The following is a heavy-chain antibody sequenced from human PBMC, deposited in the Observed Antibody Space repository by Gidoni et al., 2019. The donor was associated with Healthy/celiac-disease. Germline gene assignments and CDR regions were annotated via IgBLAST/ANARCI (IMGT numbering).Heavy chain of an antibody. V-gene: IGHV1-46*03. D-gene: IGHD3-22*01. J-gene: IGHJ3*02. CDR1: RYTFTIYY. Sequence: QVQLVQSGAAVKKPGASVKVSCKASRYTFTIYYMHWVRQAPGQGLEWMGIINPSGGSTSYAQKFQGRVTMTRDTSTSTVYMELSSLRSEDTAVYYCARDRRGYYDSSGSDAFDIWGQGTMVTVSS. CDR3: ARDRRGYYDSSGSDAFDI. CDR2: INPSGGST.